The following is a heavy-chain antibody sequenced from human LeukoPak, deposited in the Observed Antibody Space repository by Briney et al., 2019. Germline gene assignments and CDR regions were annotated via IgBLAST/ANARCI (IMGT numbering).Heavy chain of an antibody. CDR3: ARDRGSSGWYMDYFDY. V-gene: IGHV1-69*05. CDR1: GGTFSSYA. Sequence: ASVKVSCKASGGTFSSYAISWVRQAPGQGLEWMGRIIPIFGTANYAQKFQGRVTMTTDTSTSTAYMELRSLRSDDTAVYYCARDRGSSGWYMDYFDYWGQGTLVTVSS. D-gene: IGHD6-19*01. CDR2: IIPIFGTA. J-gene: IGHJ4*02.